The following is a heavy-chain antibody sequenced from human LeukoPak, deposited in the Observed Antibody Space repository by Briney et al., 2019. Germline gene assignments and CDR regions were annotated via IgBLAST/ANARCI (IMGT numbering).Heavy chain of an antibody. CDR2: IYWNDDK. J-gene: IGHJ4*02. CDR1: GFSLSTSGVG. Sequence: MEFGPTLVNPTQTLTLTCTFSGFSLSTSGVGVGWIRQPPGKALEWLALIYWNDDKPYNPSLKSRLTITKDASKNQVVLTMTNVDPVDTATYYCAHTYYYDSNGCHYYFDYWGQGTLVTVSS. D-gene: IGHD3-22*01. CDR3: AHTYYYDSNGCHYYFDY. V-gene: IGHV2-5*01.